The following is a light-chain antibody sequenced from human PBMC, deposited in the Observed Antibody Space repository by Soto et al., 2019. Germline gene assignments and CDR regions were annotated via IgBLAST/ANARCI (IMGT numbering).Light chain of an antibody. CDR1: RSIITW. Sequence: DIQMTQSPSTLSASVGDRVTINCRASRSIITWLAWYQHRPGKALKLLIYQASSLEDGVPSRFSGSGSGTEFTLTISSLQPDDFATYYCQQYISDSRTFGQGTKVESK. CDR3: QQYISDSRT. CDR2: QAS. J-gene: IGKJ2*02. V-gene: IGKV1-5*03.